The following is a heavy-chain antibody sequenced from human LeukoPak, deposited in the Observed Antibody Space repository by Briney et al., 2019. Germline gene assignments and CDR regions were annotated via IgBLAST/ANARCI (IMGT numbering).Heavy chain of an antibody. V-gene: IGHV3-23*05. CDR1: GFTFSGYS. CDR2: IYGKGGDT. J-gene: IGHJ4*02. Sequence: GGSLRLSCAASGFTFSGYSMNWARQAPGKGLEWVSTIYGKGGDTKYIDSVKGRFTISRDNSKNTLYLQMNSLRAEDTAVYYCARGTPGDPSNFDYWGQGTLVTVSS. D-gene: IGHD7-27*01. CDR3: ARGTPGDPSNFDY.